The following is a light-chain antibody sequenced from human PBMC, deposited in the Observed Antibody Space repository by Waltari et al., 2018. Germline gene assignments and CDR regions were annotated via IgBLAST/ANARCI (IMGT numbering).Light chain of an antibody. Sequence: QSVLTQSPSTSGTPGQRVTISCSGSNSHIGTNHVYWYQQVPGTAPKLLIYRSVLRPSGVPVRFSGSRSGTSASLAISGLRSEDEAHYYCFVWDDSLSGLWVFGAGTKLTVL. CDR1: NSHIGTNH. J-gene: IGLJ3*02. CDR2: RSV. V-gene: IGLV1-47*01. CDR3: FVWDDSLSGLWV.